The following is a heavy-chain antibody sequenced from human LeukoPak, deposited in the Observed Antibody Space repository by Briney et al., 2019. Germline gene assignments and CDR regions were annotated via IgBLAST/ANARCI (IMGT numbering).Heavy chain of an antibody. CDR3: ARVDIVATNYFDY. J-gene: IGHJ4*02. CDR1: GGSISSGNYY. D-gene: IGHD5-12*01. V-gene: IGHV4-39*07. Sequence: RTSETLSLTCTVSGGSISSGNYYWGWIRQPPGKGLEWIGNIYYSGSTYYNPSLKSRVTISVDRSKNQFSLKLSSVTAADTAVYYCARVDIVATNYFDYWGQGTLVTVSS. CDR2: IYYSGST.